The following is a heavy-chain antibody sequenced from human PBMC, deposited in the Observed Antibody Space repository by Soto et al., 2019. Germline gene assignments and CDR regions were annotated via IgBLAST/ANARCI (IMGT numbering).Heavy chain of an antibody. CDR1: GYIFTSCA. D-gene: IGHD2-15*01. CDR3: ARDLGGWPDY. J-gene: IGHJ4*02. Sequence: ASVKVSCKASGYIFTSCALHWVRQAPGHRLEWMGWISADNDNTKYSQKFQGRVTITRDTSASTAYMELSSLRSEDTAVYYCARDLGGWPDYWGQGTLVTVSS. CDR2: ISADNDNT. V-gene: IGHV1-3*01.